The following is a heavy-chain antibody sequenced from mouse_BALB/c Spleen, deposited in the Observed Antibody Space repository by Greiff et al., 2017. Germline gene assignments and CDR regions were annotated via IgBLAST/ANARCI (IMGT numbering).Heavy chain of an antibody. Sequence: VQLQESGAELVRPGSSVKISCKASDYAFSSYWMNWVKQRPGQGLEWIGQIYPGDGDTNYNGKFKGKATLTADKSSSIAYMQLSSLTSADSAVYFFARNYDGYSFAYWGQGTLVTVSA. D-gene: IGHD2-3*01. CDR3: ARNYDGYSFAY. CDR1: DYAFSSYW. V-gene: IGHV1-80*01. J-gene: IGHJ3*01. CDR2: IYPGDGDT.